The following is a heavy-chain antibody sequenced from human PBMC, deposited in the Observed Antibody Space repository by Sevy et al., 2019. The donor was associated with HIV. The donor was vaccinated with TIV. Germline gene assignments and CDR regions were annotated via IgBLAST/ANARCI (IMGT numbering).Heavy chain of an antibody. Sequence: SETLSLTCAVYGGSFSGYFWTWIRQPPGKGLEWIGEINHSGSSKYNPSLKRRVTISVDTSKNQFSLTLKSVTAADTALYYCARETGTSNRYGLDVWGQGTTVTVSS. CDR2: INHSGSS. D-gene: IGHD1-7*01. CDR1: GGSFSGYF. V-gene: IGHV4-34*01. CDR3: ARETGTSNRYGLDV. J-gene: IGHJ6*02.